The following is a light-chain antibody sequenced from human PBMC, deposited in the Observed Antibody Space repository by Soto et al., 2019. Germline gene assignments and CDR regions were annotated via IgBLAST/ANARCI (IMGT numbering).Light chain of an antibody. J-gene: IGKJ1*01. CDR1: QSLLHSNGYNY. CDR2: LGS. CDR3: MPALQTPRT. V-gene: IGKV2-28*01. Sequence: DIVLTQSPLSLPVTPGEPASISCRSSQSLLHSNGYNYLDWYLQKPGQSPQLLIYLGSNRASGVTDRFSGSGSGTDFTLKISRVEAEDVGVYYCMPALQTPRTFGQGTKVEIK.